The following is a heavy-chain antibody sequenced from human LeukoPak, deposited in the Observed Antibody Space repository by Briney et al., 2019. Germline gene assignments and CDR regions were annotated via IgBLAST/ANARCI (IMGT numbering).Heavy chain of an antibody. V-gene: IGHV3-53*01. CDR2: IYSGGST. CDR3: TRVLRAGLTGYWSDY. Sequence: GGSLRLSCAASGFTVSSNYMSWVRQAPGKGLEWVSVIYSGGSTYYADSVKGRFTISRDNSKNTLYLQMNSLRAEDTAVYYCTRVLRAGLTGYWSDYWGQGTLVTVSS. D-gene: IGHD3-9*01. J-gene: IGHJ4*02. CDR1: GFTVSSNY.